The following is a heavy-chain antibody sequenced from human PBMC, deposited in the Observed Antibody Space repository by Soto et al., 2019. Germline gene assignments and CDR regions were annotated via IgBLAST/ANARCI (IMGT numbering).Heavy chain of an antibody. D-gene: IGHD3-9*01. J-gene: IGHJ6*04. CDR2: ISAYNGNT. CDR3: GKKGGGALMGKYDFLTGPPHNYSYYSGRDV. CDR1: GYTFTSYG. V-gene: IGHV1-18*01. Sequence: ASVKVSCKASGYTFTSYGISWVRQAPGQGLEWMGWISAYNGNTNYAQKLQGRVTMTTDTSTSTAYMELRSLRSDDTAVYYCGKKGGGALMGKYDFLTGPPHNYSYYSGRDVGGKGTTVPVSS.